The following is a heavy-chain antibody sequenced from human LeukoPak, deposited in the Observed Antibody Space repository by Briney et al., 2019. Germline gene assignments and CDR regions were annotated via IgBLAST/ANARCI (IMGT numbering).Heavy chain of an antibody. V-gene: IGHV3-23*01. CDR1: GFTFSSHA. Sequence: GGSLRLSCAAPGFTFSSHAMTWVRQALGKGLEWVSAIGGSGGDTYYADSVKGRFTISRDNSKNTLNLQMNSLRAEDSAVYYCAREEAVRRFGHDYWGQGMLVTVSS. CDR2: IGGSGGDT. D-gene: IGHD6-6*01. CDR3: AREEAVRRFGHDY. J-gene: IGHJ4*02.